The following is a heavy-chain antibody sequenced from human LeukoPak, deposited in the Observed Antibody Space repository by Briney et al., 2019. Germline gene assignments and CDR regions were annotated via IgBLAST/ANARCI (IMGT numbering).Heavy chain of an antibody. D-gene: IGHD6-6*01. J-gene: IGHJ3*02. Sequence: GGALRLSCAASVFTFSSYSMNWVRQAPGKGLEWVSYISSSSSTIYYVDSVKGRFTISRDSAKTSLFLQMNSLRDEDTAVYYCARAYSSSSGRDAFDSWGLGTLVTVSS. CDR2: ISSSSSTI. CDR3: ARAYSSSSGRDAFDS. V-gene: IGHV3-48*02. CDR1: VFTFSSYS.